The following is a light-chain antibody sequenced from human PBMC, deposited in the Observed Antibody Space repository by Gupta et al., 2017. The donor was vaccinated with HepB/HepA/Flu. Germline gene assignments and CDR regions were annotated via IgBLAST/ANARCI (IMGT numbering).Light chain of an antibody. CDR2: DNN. Sequence: QSVVAQPPSMSGAPGQRVTITCPGSSSNIGAGFDVHWYQQFPGAAPKLLIFDNNNRPSGVPDRFSASKSGTSASLAITGLQPEDEADYYCQSYDSSMRAGVFGGGTKLTVL. CDR1: SSNIGAGFD. V-gene: IGLV1-40*01. J-gene: IGLJ3*02. CDR3: QSYDSSMRAGV.